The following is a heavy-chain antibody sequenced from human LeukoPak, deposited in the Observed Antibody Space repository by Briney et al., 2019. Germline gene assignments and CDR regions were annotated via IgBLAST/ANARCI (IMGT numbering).Heavy chain of an antibody. CDR1: GLTFNIDW. Sequence: GGSLRLSCATSGLTFNIDWMNWVRQAPGKGLEWVANIKPDGSAESYVDSVRGRFTISRDNAKESLFLQMNSLRADDTAVYYCARGLRWPDFWGQGTLVTVSS. V-gene: IGHV3-7*03. CDR3: ARGLRWPDF. CDR2: IKPDGSAE. J-gene: IGHJ4*02. D-gene: IGHD4-23*01.